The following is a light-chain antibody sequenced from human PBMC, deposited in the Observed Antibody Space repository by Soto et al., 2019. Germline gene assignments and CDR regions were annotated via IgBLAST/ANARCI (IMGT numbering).Light chain of an antibody. V-gene: IGKV3-15*01. CDR2: GAS. J-gene: IGKJ4*01. CDR1: QSVSSN. CDR3: QQYNNWPPLT. Sequence: EIVMTQSPATLSVSPGERATLSCRASQSVSSNLAWYQQKPGQAPRLLIYGASTRATGIPARFSGSGSGTNFTHNISSLRCEVFAVYYCQQYNNWPPLTFGGGTKVEIK.